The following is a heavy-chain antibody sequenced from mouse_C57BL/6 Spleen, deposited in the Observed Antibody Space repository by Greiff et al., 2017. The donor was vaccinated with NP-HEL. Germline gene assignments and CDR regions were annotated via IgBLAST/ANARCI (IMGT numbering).Heavy chain of an antibody. Sequence: EVKLVESEGGLVQPGSSMKLSCTASGFTFSDYYMAWVRQVPEKGLEWVANINYDGSSTYYLDSLKSRFIISRDNAKNILYLQMSSLKSEDTATYYCARVNSYWYFEVWGTGTTVTVSS. CDR2: INYDGSST. V-gene: IGHV5-16*01. J-gene: IGHJ1*03. CDR1: GFTFSDYY. CDR3: ARVNSYWYFEV. D-gene: IGHD1-3*01.